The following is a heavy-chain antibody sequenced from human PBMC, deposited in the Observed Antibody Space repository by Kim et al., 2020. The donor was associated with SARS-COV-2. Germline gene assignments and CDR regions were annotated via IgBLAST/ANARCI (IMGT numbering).Heavy chain of an antibody. V-gene: IGHV4-39*01. CDR1: GGSISSSSYY. J-gene: IGHJ5*02. D-gene: IGHD2-15*01. CDR3: ARVIRCSGGSCYTKNNWFDP. CDR2: IYYSGST. Sequence: SETLSLTCTVSGGSISSSSYYWGWIRQPPGKGLEWIGSIYYSGSTYYNPSLKSRVTISVDTSKNQFSLKLSSVTAADTAVYYCARVIRCSGGSCYTKNNWFDPWGQGTLVTVSS.